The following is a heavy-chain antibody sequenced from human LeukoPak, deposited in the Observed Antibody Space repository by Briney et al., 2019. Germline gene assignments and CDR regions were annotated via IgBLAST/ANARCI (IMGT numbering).Heavy chain of an antibody. CDR3: AREARGYYDSSGSIDY. D-gene: IGHD3-22*01. V-gene: IGHV3-66*02. J-gene: IGHJ4*02. CDR1: GFTVSSNY. CDR2: IYSGGST. Sequence: GGSLRLSCAASGFTVSSNYMSWVRQAPGKGLEWVSVIYSGGSTYYADSVKGRFTISRDNSKNTLYLQMNSLRGEDTAVYYCAREARGYYDSSGSIDYWGQGTLVTVSS.